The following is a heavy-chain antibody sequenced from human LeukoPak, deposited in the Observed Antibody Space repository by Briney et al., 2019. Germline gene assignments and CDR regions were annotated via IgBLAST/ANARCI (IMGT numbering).Heavy chain of an antibody. Sequence: GGSLRLSCAASGFTFSSCGMHWVRQAPGKGLEGVAFIRYDGSNKYYADSVKGRFTISRDNSKNTLYLQMNSLRPEDTAVYYCAKNYCDSSGSQYYFDYWGQGTLVTVSS. J-gene: IGHJ4*02. D-gene: IGHD3-22*01. CDR2: IRYDGSNK. V-gene: IGHV3-30*02. CDR3: AKNYCDSSGSQYYFDY. CDR1: GFTFSSCG.